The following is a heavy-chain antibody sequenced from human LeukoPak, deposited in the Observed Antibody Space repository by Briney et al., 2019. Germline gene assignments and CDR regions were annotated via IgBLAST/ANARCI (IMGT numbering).Heavy chain of an antibody. D-gene: IGHD6-13*01. V-gene: IGHV4-59*12. CDR3: AASSSWYYFDY. J-gene: IGHJ4*02. Sequence: SETLSLTCTVSGSMYNYYWSWIRQPPGKGLEWIGYIHYNGITNYNPSLKSRVSMSLDTSKNQFSLKLSSVTAADTAVYYCAASSSWYYFDYWGQGTLVTVSS. CDR2: IHYNGIT. CDR1: GSMYNYY.